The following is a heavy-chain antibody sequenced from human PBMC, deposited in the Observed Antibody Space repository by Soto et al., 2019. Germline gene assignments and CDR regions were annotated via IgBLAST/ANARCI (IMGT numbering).Heavy chain of an antibody. D-gene: IGHD2-21*01. V-gene: IGHV1-58*01. CDR1: EFTFTRAT. CDR2: IVVGNGHT. CDR3: ATGWGCGGDFPLNY. J-gene: IGHJ4*02. Sequence: QVQLVQSGPEVKKPGTSVKVSCKASEFTFTRATVKWVRQARGQSIEWIGWIVVGNGHTNYAEKLQDRVTITRDVSTGTAYMELTKLRFDDRADYYCATGWGCGGDFPLNYGGKGTLFTASP.